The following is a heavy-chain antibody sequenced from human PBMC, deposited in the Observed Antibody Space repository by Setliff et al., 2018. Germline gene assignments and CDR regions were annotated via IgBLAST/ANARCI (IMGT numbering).Heavy chain of an antibody. Sequence: TSETLSLTCSVSGESFSNNYWSWIRQTPGKGLEWIGESNHGGSTTYHPSLKSPLTMSVDTSKNQFSLKLTSVTAADTAVYYCARGPDLTAVGATYFYGMDVWGQGATVTVSS. CDR1: GESFSNNY. CDR3: ARGPDLTAVGATYFYGMDV. J-gene: IGHJ6*02. V-gene: IGHV4-34*01. CDR2: SNHGGST. D-gene: IGHD6-19*01.